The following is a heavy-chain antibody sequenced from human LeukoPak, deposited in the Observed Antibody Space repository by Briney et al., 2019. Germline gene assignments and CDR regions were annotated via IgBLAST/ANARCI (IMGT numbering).Heavy chain of an antibody. Sequence: GGSLRLSCAASGFTFSSYTMNWVRQAPGKGLEWVSYISSSSSTIYYADSVKGRFTISRDNAKNSLYLQMNSLRAEDTAVYYCARDRGEMWELLSAFDIWGQGTMVTVSS. J-gene: IGHJ3*02. V-gene: IGHV3-48*01. D-gene: IGHD1-26*01. CDR1: GFTFSSYT. CDR2: ISSSSSTI. CDR3: ARDRGEMWELLSAFDI.